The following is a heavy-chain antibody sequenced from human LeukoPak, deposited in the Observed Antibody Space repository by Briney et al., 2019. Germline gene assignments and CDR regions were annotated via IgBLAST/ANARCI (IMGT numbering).Heavy chain of an antibody. CDR1: GGSIDSGDDY. CDR2: IYRTGST. V-gene: IGHV4-61*02. D-gene: IGHD1-1*01. Sequence: SETLSLTCTVSGGSIDSGDDYWSWIRQPAGKGLEFIGRIYRTGSTTSNPSLQDRLTISIDTSKNQFSLQLTSVTAADTAVYYCARSFTDNFFFENWGQGTLVTVSS. CDR3: ARSFTDNFFFEN. J-gene: IGHJ4*02.